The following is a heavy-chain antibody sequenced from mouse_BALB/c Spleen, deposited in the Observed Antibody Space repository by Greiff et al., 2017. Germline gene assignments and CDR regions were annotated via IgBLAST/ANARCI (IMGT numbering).Heavy chain of an antibody. V-gene: IGHV1S29*02. CDR2: IYPYNGGT. J-gene: IGHJ3*01. CDR3: ARDSGYPFAY. CDR1: GYTFTDYN. D-gene: IGHD1-2*01. Sequence: VQLQQSGPELVKPGASVKISCKASGYTFTDYNMHWVKQSHGKSLEWIGYIYPYNGGTGYNQKFKSKATLTVDNSSSTAYMELRSLTSEDSAVYYCARDSGYPFAYWGQGTLVTVSA.